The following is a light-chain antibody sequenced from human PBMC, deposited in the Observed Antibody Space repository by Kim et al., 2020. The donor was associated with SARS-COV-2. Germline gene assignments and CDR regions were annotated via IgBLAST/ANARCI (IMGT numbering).Light chain of an antibody. V-gene: IGLV1-40*01. CDR1: SSNIGAGYD. CDR2: GST. Sequence: VTIACTGGSSNIGAGYDVHWYQQLPGTAPKLLIYGSTNRPSGVPDRFSGSKSGTSASLTITGLQPEDEADYYCQSYDSSLSGSGVFGGGTKLTVL. J-gene: IGLJ3*02. CDR3: QSYDSSLSGSGV.